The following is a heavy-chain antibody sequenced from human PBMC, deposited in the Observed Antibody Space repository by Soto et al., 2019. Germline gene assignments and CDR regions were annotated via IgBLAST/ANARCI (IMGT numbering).Heavy chain of an antibody. D-gene: IGHD1-26*01. V-gene: IGHV3-30-3*01. CDR1: GFTFSSYA. CDR2: ISYDGSNK. J-gene: IGHJ4*02. Sequence: GGSLRLSCAASGFTFSSYAMHWVRQAPGKGLEWVAVISYDGSNKYYADSVKGRFTISRDNSKNTLYLQMNSLRAEDTAVYYCARDNQWEALDYFDYWGQGTLVTVSS. CDR3: ARDNQWEALDYFDY.